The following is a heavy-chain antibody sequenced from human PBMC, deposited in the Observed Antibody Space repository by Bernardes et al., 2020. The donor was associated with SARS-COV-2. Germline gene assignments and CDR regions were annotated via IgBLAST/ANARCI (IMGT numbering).Heavy chain of an antibody. Sequence: ASVKVSCKASGYTFTGYYIDWVRQAPGQGLEWMGWINPNSGGTNYAQKFQGRVTMNGDTSISTAYMEMSRLRSDDTAVYYCATDSTGTGTYWGQGTLVTVSS. CDR3: ATDSTGTGTY. J-gene: IGHJ4*02. CDR1: GYTFTGYY. V-gene: IGHV1-2*02. CDR2: INPNSGGT. D-gene: IGHD1-1*01.